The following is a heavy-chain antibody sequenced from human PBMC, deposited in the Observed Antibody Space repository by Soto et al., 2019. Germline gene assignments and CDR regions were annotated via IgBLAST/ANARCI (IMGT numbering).Heavy chain of an antibody. J-gene: IGHJ4*02. CDR1: GGSLSGGTNY. CDR3: ARSGGWYSYFDY. CDR2: IYTSGST. V-gene: IGHV4-61*02. D-gene: IGHD6-19*01. Sequence: PSETLSLTCTVSGGSLSGGTNYWSWIRQPAGKGLEWIGRIYTSGSTNYNPSLKSRVTMSVDTSKNQFSLKLSSVTAADTAVYYCARSGGWYSYFDYWGQGTLVTVSS.